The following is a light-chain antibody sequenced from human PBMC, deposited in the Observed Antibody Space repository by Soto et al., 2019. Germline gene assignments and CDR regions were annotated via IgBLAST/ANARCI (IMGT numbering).Light chain of an antibody. CDR1: QSVSSSY. CDR2: GAS. Sequence: EFVLTQSPGTLSLSPGERATLSCRASQSVSSSYLAWYQQKPGQAPRILIYGASTRATGIPDRFSGSGSGTDFTLTISRLEPEDFALYYCQQYGSSPPHTFGGGTKVEIK. V-gene: IGKV3-20*01. J-gene: IGKJ4*01. CDR3: QQYGSSPPHT.